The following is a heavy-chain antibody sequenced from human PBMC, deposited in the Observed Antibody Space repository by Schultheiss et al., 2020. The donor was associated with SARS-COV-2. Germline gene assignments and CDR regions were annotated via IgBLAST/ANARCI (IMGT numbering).Heavy chain of an antibody. Sequence: ASVKVSCKASGYTFTSYGISWVRQAPGQGLEWMGWISAYNGNTNYAQKLQGRVTMTTDTSTSTAYMELRSLRSDDTAVYYCAKDAPRGIAAPHHPDYWGQGTLVTVSS. V-gene: IGHV1-18*04. CDR3: AKDAPRGIAAPHHPDY. CDR2: ISAYNGNT. D-gene: IGHD6-13*01. J-gene: IGHJ4*02. CDR1: GYTFTSYG.